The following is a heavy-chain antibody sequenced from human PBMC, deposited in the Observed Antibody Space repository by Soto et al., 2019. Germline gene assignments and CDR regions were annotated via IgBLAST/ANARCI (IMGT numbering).Heavy chain of an antibody. D-gene: IGHD6-19*01. CDR1: GFSLRPYS. CDR3: VRDKGVADNLPRGDY. J-gene: IGHJ4*02. V-gene: IGHV3-48*02. Sequence: GGSLRLSCAASGFSLRPYSMNWVRRAPGKGLEWISYITTTSSTKYYADSVKGRFTSSRDDAKNSLYLQMDSLRNEDTAVYYCVRDKGVADNLPRGDYWGPGTLVTVSS. CDR2: ITTTSSTK.